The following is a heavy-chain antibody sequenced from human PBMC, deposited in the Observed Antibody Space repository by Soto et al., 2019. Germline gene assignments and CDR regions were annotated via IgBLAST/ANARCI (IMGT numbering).Heavy chain of an antibody. Sequence: EVQLVESGGGLIQPGGSLRLSCAASGFTVSYFYMNWVRQAPGKGLEWVSVIYVGDSTYYADSVKGRFTTSRDSSKNTVYLQMNSLRAEDTAVYYCARVDSVDYYYGMDVWGQGTTVTVSS. CDR2: IYVGDST. CDR1: GFTVSYFY. J-gene: IGHJ6*02. V-gene: IGHV3-53*01. D-gene: IGHD2-15*01. CDR3: ARVDSVDYYYGMDV.